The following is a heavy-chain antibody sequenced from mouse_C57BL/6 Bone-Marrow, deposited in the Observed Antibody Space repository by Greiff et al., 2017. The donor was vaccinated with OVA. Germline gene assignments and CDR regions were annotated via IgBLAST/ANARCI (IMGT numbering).Heavy chain of an antibody. D-gene: IGHD2-12*01. CDR3: TSNYYSDYAMDY. Sequence: EVNVVESGEGLVKPGGSLKLSCAASGFTFSSYAMSWVRQTPEKRLEWVAYISSGGDYIYYADTVKGRFTISRDNARNTLYLQMSSLKSEDTAMYYCTSNYYSDYAMDYWGQGTSVTVSS. J-gene: IGHJ4*01. CDR1: GFTFSSYA. CDR2: ISSGGDYI. V-gene: IGHV5-9-1*02.